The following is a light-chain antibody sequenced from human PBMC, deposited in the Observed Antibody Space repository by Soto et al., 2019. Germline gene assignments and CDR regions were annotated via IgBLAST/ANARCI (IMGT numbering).Light chain of an antibody. J-gene: IGKJ1*01. Sequence: DIQMTQSPSSLSASVGDRVTITCRASQTIGNFLSWFQQRPGEAPRPLIYAASSLQSGVPSRFIGRGSGTDFTLTISGLQPEDFATYYFHQSYTAPWTFGPGTRVDIK. V-gene: IGKV1-39*01. CDR3: HQSYTAPWT. CDR2: AAS. CDR1: QTIGNF.